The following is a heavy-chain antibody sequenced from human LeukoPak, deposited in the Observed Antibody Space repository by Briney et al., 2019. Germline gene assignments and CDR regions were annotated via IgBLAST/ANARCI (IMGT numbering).Heavy chain of an antibody. CDR2: IYSGGST. CDR3: NGGWYAPYYFDY. J-gene: IGHJ4*02. Sequence: PGGSLRLSCAASGFTVSSNYMSWVRQAPGKGLEWASVIYSGGSTYYADSVKGRFTISRDNSKNTLYLQMNSLRAEDTAVYYCNGGWYAPYYFDYWGQGTLVTVSS. V-gene: IGHV3-66*01. CDR1: GFTVSSNY. D-gene: IGHD6-19*01.